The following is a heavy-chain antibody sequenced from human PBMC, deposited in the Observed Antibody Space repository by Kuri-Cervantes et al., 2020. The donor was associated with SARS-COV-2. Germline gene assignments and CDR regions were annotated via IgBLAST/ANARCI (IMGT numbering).Heavy chain of an antibody. CDR3: ARDRYSSSFSYYYYGMDV. V-gene: IGHV4-59*01. Sequence: GSLRLSCTVSGGSISSYYWSWIRQPPGKGLEWIGYIYYSGSTNYNPPLKSRVTISVDTSKNQFSLKLSSVTAADTAVYYCARDRYSSSFSYYYYGMDVWGQGTTVTVSS. CDR1: GGSISSYY. D-gene: IGHD6-13*01. CDR2: IYYSGST. J-gene: IGHJ6*02.